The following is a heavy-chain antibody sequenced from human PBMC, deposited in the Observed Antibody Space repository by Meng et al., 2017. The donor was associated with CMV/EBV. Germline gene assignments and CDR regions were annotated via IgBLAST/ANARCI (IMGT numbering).Heavy chain of an antibody. D-gene: IGHD6-19*01. CDR1: GFTFSSYA. CDR3: ARDGPAREQWLVQVWYYYYGMDV. Sequence: GESLEISCAASGFTFSSYAMHWVRQAPGKGLEWVAVISYDGSNKYYADSVKGRFTISRDNSKNTLYLQMNSLRAEDTAVYYCARDGPAREQWLVQVWYYYYGMDVWGQGTTVTVSS. V-gene: IGHV3-30-3*01. J-gene: IGHJ6*02. CDR2: ISYDGSNK.